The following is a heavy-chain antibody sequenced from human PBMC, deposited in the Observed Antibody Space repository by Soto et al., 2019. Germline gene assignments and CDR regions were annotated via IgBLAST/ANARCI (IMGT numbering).Heavy chain of an antibody. V-gene: IGHV3-23*01. J-gene: IGHJ4*02. CDR3: ATVHNTSRSFDY. Sequence: EVQLLESGGGLVQPGGSLRLSCAASGFTFSIYAMTWVRQAPGKGLEWVSTTGATGRTTYYADSVKGRFTVSRDNSKNTLNLQMSNFRVEDTAVYYCATVHNTSRSFDYWGKGTLVTVSS. CDR1: GFTFSIYA. D-gene: IGHD1-20*01. CDR2: TGATGRTT.